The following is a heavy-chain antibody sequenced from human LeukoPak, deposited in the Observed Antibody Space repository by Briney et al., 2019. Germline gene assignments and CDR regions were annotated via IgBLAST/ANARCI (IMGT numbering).Heavy chain of an antibody. CDR2: ISGDESDT. CDR1: GYSFTSYW. V-gene: IGHV5-51*01. J-gene: IGHJ4*02. Sequence: GESLKISCKGSGYSFTSYWIGWVRQMPGKGLEWMGIISGDESDTRYSPSFQGQVTISADKSISTTYLQWSSLKASDTAIYYCARHWRDGDCRSLDYWGQGTLVTVSS. D-gene: IGHD2-21*02. CDR3: ARHWRDGDCRSLDY.